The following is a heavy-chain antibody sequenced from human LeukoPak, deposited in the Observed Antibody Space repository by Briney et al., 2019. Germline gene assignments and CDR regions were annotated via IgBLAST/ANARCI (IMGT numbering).Heavy chain of an antibody. CDR2: IKSKTDGGTT. J-gene: IGHJ4*02. CDR1: GFTFSNAW. D-gene: IGHD3-16*01. Sequence: GRSLRLSCAASGFTFSNAWMSWVRQAPGKGLEWVGRIKSKTDGGTTDYAAPVKGRFTISRDDSKNTLYLQMNSLKTEDTAVYYCARDDAQSGGDWGQGTLVTVSS. CDR3: ARDDAQSGGD. V-gene: IGHV3-15*01.